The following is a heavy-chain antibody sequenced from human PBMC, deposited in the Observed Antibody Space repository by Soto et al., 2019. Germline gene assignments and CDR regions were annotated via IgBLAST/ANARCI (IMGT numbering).Heavy chain of an antibody. CDR2: MSVSGGSA. Sequence: VGSLRLSCADSGFSFSSYAMSWVRQAPGKGLEWVSAMSVSGGSAYSSDSVKGRLTISRDNSKNALYLQMNSLRAEDTAVYYCAMRNYYFDYWGQGTLVTVSS. J-gene: IGHJ4*02. V-gene: IGHV3-23*01. CDR1: GFSFSSYA. CDR3: AMRNYYFDY.